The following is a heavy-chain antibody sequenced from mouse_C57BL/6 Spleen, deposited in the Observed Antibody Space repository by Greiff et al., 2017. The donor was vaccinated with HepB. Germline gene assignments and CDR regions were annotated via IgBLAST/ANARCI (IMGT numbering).Heavy chain of an antibody. J-gene: IGHJ3*01. CDR2: IHPNSGST. Sequence: QVQLQQPGAELVKPGASVKLSCKASGYTFTSYWMHWVKQRPGQGLEWIGMIHPNSGSTNYNEKFKSKATLTVDKSSSTAYMQLSSLTSEDSAVYYCAREELFTGFAYWGQGTLVTVSA. CDR1: GYTFTSYW. V-gene: IGHV1-64*01. CDR3: AREELFTGFAY. D-gene: IGHD3-1*01.